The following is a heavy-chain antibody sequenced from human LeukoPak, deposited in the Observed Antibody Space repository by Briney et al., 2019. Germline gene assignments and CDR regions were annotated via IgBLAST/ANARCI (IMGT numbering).Heavy chain of an antibody. CDR3: ARTPYYYDSSGYYHDY. CDR2: IYTSGST. J-gene: IGHJ4*02. D-gene: IGHD3-22*01. CDR1: GGSISSYY. Sequence: SETLSLTCTVSGGSISSYYWSWIRQPAGKGLEWIGRIYTSGSTNYNPSLKSRVTMSVDTSKNQFSLKLSSVTAADTAVYYCARTPYYYDSSGYYHDYWGQGTLVTVSS. V-gene: IGHV4-4*07.